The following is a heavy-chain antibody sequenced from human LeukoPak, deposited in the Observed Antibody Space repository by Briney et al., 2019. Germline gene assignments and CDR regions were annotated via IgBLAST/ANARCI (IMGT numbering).Heavy chain of an antibody. CDR1: GFTFSSYG. CDR2: IWYDGSNK. D-gene: IGHD6-13*01. Sequence: QTGGSLRLSCAASGFTFSSYGMHWVRQAPGKGLEWVAVIWYDGSNKYYADSVKGRFTISRDNSKNTLYLQMNSPRAEDTAVYYCAKDEAAAGTWFDYWGQGTLVTVSS. J-gene: IGHJ4*02. CDR3: AKDEAAAGTWFDY. V-gene: IGHV3-33*06.